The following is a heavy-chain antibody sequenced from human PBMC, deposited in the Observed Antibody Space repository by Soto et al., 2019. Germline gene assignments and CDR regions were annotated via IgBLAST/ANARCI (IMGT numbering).Heavy chain of an antibody. CDR3: ARATWIPAAVYYFDC. CDR1: GGSSSSGGYY. D-gene: IGHD2-2*01. J-gene: IGHJ4*02. Sequence: SETLSLTCTVSGGSSSSGGYYWSWIRQHPGKGLEWIGYIYYSGSTYYNPSLKNRVTISVDTSKNQFSLKLSSVTAADTAVYYCARATWIPAAVYYFDCWGQGTLVTVSS. V-gene: IGHV4-31*03. CDR2: IYYSGST.